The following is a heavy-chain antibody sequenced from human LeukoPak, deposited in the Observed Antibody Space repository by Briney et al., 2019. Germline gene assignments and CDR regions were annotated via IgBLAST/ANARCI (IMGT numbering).Heavy chain of an antibody. D-gene: IGHD5-24*01. CDR3: AKDVEMATVDDAFDI. V-gene: IGHV3-30*18. J-gene: IGHJ3*02. CDR1: GFTLSSYG. Sequence: GGSLRLSCAASGFTLSSYGMHWVRQAPGKGLEWVAVISYDGSNKYYADSVKGRFTISRDNSKNTLYLQMNSLRAEDTAVYYCAKDVEMATVDDAFDIWGQGTMVTVSS. CDR2: ISYDGSNK.